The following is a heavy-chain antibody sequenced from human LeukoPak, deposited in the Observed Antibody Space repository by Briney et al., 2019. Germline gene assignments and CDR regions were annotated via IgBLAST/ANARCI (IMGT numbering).Heavy chain of an antibody. CDR2: IKSKTDGGTT. V-gene: IGHV3-15*01. Sequence: GGSLRLSCAASGFTFSNAWMSWVRQAPGKGLEWVGRIKSKTDGGTTDYAAPVKGRFTISRDDSKNTLYLQMNSLKTEDTAVYYCTASLVATIRRYYFDYWGQGTLVAVSS. CDR3: TASLVATIRRYYFDY. CDR1: GFTFSNAW. J-gene: IGHJ4*02. D-gene: IGHD5-12*01.